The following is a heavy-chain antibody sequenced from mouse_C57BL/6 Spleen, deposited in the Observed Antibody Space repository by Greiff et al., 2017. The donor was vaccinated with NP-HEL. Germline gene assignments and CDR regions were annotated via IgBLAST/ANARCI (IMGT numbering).Heavy chain of an antibody. D-gene: IGHD3-2*02. CDR3: ARSGGLRLPIDY. V-gene: IGHV1-69*01. J-gene: IGHJ2*01. Sequence: QVQLQQPGAELVMPGASVKLSCKASGYTFTSYWMHWVKQRPGQGLEWIGEIDPSDSYTNYNQKFKGKSTLTVDKSSGTAYMQLSSLTSEDSAVYYCARSGGLRLPIDYWGQGTTLTVSS. CDR2: IDPSDSYT. CDR1: GYTFTSYW.